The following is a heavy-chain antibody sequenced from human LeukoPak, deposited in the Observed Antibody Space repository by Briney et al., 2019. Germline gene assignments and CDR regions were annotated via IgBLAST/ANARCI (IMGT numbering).Heavy chain of an antibody. CDR1: GYTFTSYA. CDR2: INTITGNP. J-gene: IGHJ4*02. CDR3: ASAPNWAFDY. V-gene: IGHV7-4-1*02. Sequence: ASVKVSCNASGYTFTSYAMNWVRQAPGQGLEWMGWINTITGNPTYAQVFTGRFVFSLDTSVSTAYLQINSLKAEDTAVYYCASAPNWAFDYWGQGTLVTVSS. D-gene: IGHD7-27*01.